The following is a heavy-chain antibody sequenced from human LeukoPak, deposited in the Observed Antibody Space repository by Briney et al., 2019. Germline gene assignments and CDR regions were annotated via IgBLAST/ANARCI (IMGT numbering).Heavy chain of an antibody. Sequence: GGSLRLSCAASEFSVGSNYMTWVRQAPGKGLEWVSLNSGGSTYYADSVKGRFTISRDNSKNTFNLQMNSLRAEDTALYYCAKDFHGDFPYFFDYWGQGTLVTVSS. J-gene: IGHJ4*02. V-gene: IGHV3-66*01. CDR1: EFSVGSNY. CDR3: AKDFHGDFPYFFDY. CDR2: NSGGST.